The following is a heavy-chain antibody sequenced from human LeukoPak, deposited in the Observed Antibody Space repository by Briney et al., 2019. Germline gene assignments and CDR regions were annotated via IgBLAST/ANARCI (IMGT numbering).Heavy chain of an antibody. CDR1: GFTFSSYD. V-gene: IGHV3-48*03. CDR3: ARVLTGYYIVDY. Sequence: GGSLRLSCAASGFTFSSYDVNWVRQAPGKGLEWVSYISSRGSSIYYADSVKGRFTISRDNAKNSLYLEMNRLRAEDTAVYYCARVLTGYYIVDYWGQGTLVTVSS. CDR2: ISSRGSSI. D-gene: IGHD3-9*01. J-gene: IGHJ4*02.